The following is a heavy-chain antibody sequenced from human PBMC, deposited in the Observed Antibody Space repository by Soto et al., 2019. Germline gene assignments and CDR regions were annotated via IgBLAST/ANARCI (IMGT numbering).Heavy chain of an antibody. V-gene: IGHV1-69*04. Sequence: GASVKLSCTAPGGTFRTYIISWVRQAPGQGLEWMGRIIPIPDITNYAQKFQGRVTVTADRSTSTAYMELTSLKSEDTAVYYCARDRITTRGDAFNLWGQGTMVTVSS. CDR2: IIPIPDIT. CDR1: GGTFRTYI. D-gene: IGHD3-3*01. J-gene: IGHJ3*01. CDR3: ARDRITTRGDAFNL.